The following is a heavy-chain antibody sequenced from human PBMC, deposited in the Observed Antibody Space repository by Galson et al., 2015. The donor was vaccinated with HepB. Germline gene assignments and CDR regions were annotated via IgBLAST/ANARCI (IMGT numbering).Heavy chain of an antibody. V-gene: IGHV1-3*01. CDR2: INVGNGKT. CDR1: GYTFTSYA. J-gene: IGHJ6*02. D-gene: IGHD3-3*01. Sequence: SCKASGYTFTSYAMHWVRQAPGQRLEWMGWINVGNGKTKYSQMFQGRVTISRDTSAKIVYMELSSLRSEDTAVYYCARDRITIFGVVIIDEWSGGMDVWGQGTTVIVSS. CDR3: ARDRITIFGVVIIDEWSGGMDV.